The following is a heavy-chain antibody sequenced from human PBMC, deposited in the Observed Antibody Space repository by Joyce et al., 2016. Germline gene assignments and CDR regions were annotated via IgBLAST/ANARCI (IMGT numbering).Heavy chain of an antibody. V-gene: IGHV4-34*01. CDR3: ARSQWLAPLMY. CDR1: GGPFRGFF. D-gene: IGHD6-19*01. Sequence: QVQLQQWGEGRLKPSETLSLTCGVSGGPFRGFFWTGFRQPPGKGLEWIGDINNSGVTNYNPSLKTRVTFSVDTSKNQFSLKLTSLSAADTAVYYCARSQWLAPLMYWGQGTPVTVSS. J-gene: IGHJ4*02. CDR2: INNSGVT.